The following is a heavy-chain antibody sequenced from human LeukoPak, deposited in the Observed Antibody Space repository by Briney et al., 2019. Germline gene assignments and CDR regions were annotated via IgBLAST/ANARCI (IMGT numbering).Heavy chain of an antibody. CDR1: GFTFSSYP. J-gene: IGHJ6*02. D-gene: IGHD3-10*01. Sequence: GGSLRLSCAASGFTFSSYPMSWVRQAPGKGLEWVSVISSGGGNTYYADSVKGRFTISRDNSKNTLYLQMNSLRAEDTAVYYCAKLSWFGPRDYYYYYGMDVWGQGTTVTVSS. CDR3: AKLSWFGPRDYYYYYGMDV. V-gene: IGHV3-23*01. CDR2: ISSGGGNT.